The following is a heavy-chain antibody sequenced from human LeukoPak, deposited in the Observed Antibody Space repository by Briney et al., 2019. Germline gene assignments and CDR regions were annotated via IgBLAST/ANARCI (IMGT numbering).Heavy chain of an antibody. V-gene: IGHV1-18*01. CDR2: ISVYNGNT. CDR1: GYTFTSYG. Sequence: ASVKVSCKASGYTFTSYGISWVRQAPGQGLEWMGWISVYNGNTNYAQKFQGRVTITRDTSASTAYMELSSLRSEDTAVYYCARAREKRYSSGWYYFDYWGQGTLVTVSS. CDR3: ARAREKRYSSGWYYFDY. J-gene: IGHJ4*02. D-gene: IGHD6-19*01.